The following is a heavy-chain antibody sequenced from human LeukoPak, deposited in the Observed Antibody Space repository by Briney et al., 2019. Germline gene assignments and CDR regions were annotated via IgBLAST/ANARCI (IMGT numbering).Heavy chain of an antibody. D-gene: IGHD6-19*01. Sequence: SETLSLTCAVYGGSFSGYYWSWIRQPPGKGLEWIGEINHSGSTNYNPSLKSRVTISVDTSKNQFSLKLSSVTAADTAVCYCARQAVAGPFDYWGQGTLVTVSS. CDR3: ARQAVAGPFDY. V-gene: IGHV4-34*01. CDR2: INHSGST. J-gene: IGHJ4*02. CDR1: GGSFSGYY.